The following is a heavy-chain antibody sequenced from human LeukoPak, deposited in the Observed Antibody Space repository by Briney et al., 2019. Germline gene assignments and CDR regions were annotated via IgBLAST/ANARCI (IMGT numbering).Heavy chain of an antibody. D-gene: IGHD3-9*01. Sequence: GGSLRLSCAASGFTFDDYAMHWVRQAPGKGLEWVSGISWNSGSIGYADSVKGRFTISRDNAKNSLYLQMNSLRAEDTALYYCAKDIDFDWLPTLDYWGQGTLVTVSS. CDR1: GFTFDDYA. CDR2: ISWNSGSI. V-gene: IGHV3-9*01. J-gene: IGHJ4*02. CDR3: AKDIDFDWLPTLDY.